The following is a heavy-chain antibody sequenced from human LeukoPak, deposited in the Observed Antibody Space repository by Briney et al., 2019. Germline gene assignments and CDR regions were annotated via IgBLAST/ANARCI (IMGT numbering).Heavy chain of an antibody. V-gene: IGHV3-48*04. Sequence: PGGSLRLSCAASGFTFSSYSMNWVRQVPGKGLEWVSYISSSSSTIYYADSVKGRFTISRDNAKNSLYLQMNSLRAEDTAVYYCARDGIEYGDSLFDYWGQGTLVTVSS. CDR1: GFTFSSYS. D-gene: IGHD4-17*01. CDR3: ARDGIEYGDSLFDY. J-gene: IGHJ4*02. CDR2: ISSSSSTI.